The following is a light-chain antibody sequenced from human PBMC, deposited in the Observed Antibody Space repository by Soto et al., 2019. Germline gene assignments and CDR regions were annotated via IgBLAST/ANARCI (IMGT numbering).Light chain of an antibody. Sequence: DIVMTQSPDSLAVSLGERATINCKSSQSILFSSNNKNYLAWYQQKPGQSPKLLIYWASTRESGVPDRFRGSGSGTDFTLTISILQAEDVAVYYCQQYVGTPLPFGEGNKVQIK. CDR3: QQYVGTPLP. V-gene: IGKV4-1*01. CDR1: QSILFSSNNKNY. J-gene: IGKJ4*01. CDR2: WAS.